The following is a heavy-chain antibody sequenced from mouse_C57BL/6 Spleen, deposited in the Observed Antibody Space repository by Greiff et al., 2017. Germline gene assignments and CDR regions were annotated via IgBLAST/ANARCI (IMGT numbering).Heavy chain of an antibody. CDR3: ARSKDYERIDY. D-gene: IGHD2-4*01. V-gene: IGHV1-69*01. J-gene: IGHJ2*01. CDR2: IDPSDSYT. Sequence: VQLQQPGAELVMPGASVKLSCKASGYTFTSYWMHWVKQRPGQGLEWIGEIDPSDSYTNYNQKFKGKSTLTVDKSSSTAYMQLSSLTSEDSAVYYCARSKDYERIDYWGQGTTLTVSS. CDR1: GYTFTSYW.